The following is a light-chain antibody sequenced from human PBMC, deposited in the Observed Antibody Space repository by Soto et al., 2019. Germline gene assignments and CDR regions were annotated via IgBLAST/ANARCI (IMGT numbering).Light chain of an antibody. Sequence: DIQMTQSPSTLSASVGDRVTITCRASQSISSWLAWYQQKPGKAPKLLIYKASSLESGVPSRFSGSGSGTEFTLTISSLQPDDFATYYCQQYNIIEDTFGQGTKVEIK. CDR2: KAS. CDR1: QSISSW. V-gene: IGKV1-5*03. CDR3: QQYNIIEDT. J-gene: IGKJ1*01.